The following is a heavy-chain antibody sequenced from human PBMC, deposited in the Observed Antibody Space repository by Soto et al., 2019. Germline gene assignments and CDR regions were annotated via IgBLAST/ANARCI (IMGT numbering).Heavy chain of an antibody. Sequence: QVRLVESGGGVVQPGRSLRLSCAASGFTFSSFAMHWVRQAPGKGLEGVAVITSDGTKEYWADSVRGRFTISRDNSGNTVYLHMNSLGGDDTAVYYCAKAPWNLAHTHYFDFWGQGTLVTVSS. CDR1: GFTFSSFA. CDR3: AKAPWNLAHTHYFDF. D-gene: IGHD1-1*01. V-gene: IGHV3-30-3*01. J-gene: IGHJ4*02. CDR2: ITSDGTKE.